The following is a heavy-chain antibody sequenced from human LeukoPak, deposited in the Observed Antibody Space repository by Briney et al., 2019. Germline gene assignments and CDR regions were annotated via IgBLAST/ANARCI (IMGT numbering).Heavy chain of an antibody. J-gene: IGHJ4*02. V-gene: IGHV3-23*01. D-gene: IGHD3-22*01. CDR1: GFTFSNYA. Sequence: GGSLRLSCAASGFTFSNYAMSWVRQAPGKGLEWVSAISGSGGNTYYAASVKGRFTISRDNSKNTLYLQMNSLRAEDTAVYYCARQLPLDSPDYWGQGALVTVSS. CDR2: ISGSGGNT. CDR3: ARQLPLDSPDY.